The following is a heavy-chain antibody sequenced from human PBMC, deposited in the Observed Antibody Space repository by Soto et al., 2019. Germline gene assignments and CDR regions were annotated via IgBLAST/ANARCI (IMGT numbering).Heavy chain of an antibody. D-gene: IGHD3-10*01. CDR2: ISAYNGNT. CDR1: GYTFTSYG. V-gene: IGHV1-18*01. Sequence: GASVKVSCKASGYTFTSYGISWVRQAPGQGLEWMGWISAYNGNTNYAQKLQGRVTMTTDTSTSTAYMELRSLRSDDTAVYYCARDTMVRGVTSLFDPWGQGTLVTVSS. CDR3: ARDTMVRGVTSLFDP. J-gene: IGHJ5*02.